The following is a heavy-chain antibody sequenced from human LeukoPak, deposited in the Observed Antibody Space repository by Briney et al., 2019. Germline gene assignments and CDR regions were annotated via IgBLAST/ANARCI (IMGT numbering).Heavy chain of an antibody. V-gene: IGHV5-51*01. CDR2: IHPSDSDT. CDR3: AKLRWPEGDRSSFDF. CDR1: GYSFTTYW. Sequence: PGESLKISCQASGYSFTTYWIGWVRQMPGKGLEWMGIIHPSDSDTKYSPSFQGQVTISADKSISTAYLQWTSLKASDTAMYYCAKLRWPEGDRSSFDFWGQGTLVTVSS. J-gene: IGHJ4*02. D-gene: IGHD4-23*01.